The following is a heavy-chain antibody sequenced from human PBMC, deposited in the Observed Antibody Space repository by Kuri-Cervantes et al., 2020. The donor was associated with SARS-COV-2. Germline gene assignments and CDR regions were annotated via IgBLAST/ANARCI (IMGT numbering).Heavy chain of an antibody. CDR2: ISYDGSNK. J-gene: IGHJ5*02. D-gene: IGHD3-3*01. V-gene: IGHV3-30-3*02. CDR1: GFTFSSYA. Sequence: GGSLRLSCAASGFTFSSYAMLWVRQAPGKGLEWVAVISYDGSNKYYADSVKGRFTISRDNSKNTLYLQMNSLRAEDTAVYYCAKTNTIFGVVSWFDPWGQGTLVTVSS. CDR3: AKTNTIFGVVSWFDP.